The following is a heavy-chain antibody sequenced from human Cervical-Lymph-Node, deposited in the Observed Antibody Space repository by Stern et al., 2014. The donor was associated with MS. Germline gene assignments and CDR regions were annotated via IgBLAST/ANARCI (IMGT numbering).Heavy chain of an antibody. CDR1: GFTFGNYW. J-gene: IGHJ6*02. CDR2: SDDDGRMT. D-gene: IGHD3-10*01. V-gene: IGHV3-74*02. Sequence: EVQLVESGGGLVQPGGSQRLSCAASGFTFGNYWMHWVRQVAGKGLERVARSDDDGRMTIYSDSVKGRFTISRDNAKNIVYLQMISLRVDDTAGYFCARGDRGAMDVWGPGTTVTVSS. CDR3: ARGDRGAMDV.